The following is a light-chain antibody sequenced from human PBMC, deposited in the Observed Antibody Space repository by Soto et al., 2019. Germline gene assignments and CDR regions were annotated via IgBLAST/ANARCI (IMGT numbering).Light chain of an antibody. Sequence: MVSTQTLAAPSLSPRERGTPSRRASQSVSNYLAWYQQRRGQAPRLLIYDASNRATGIPARFSGSGSGTDFSLTISSLEPEDFAVYYCQQRSSWPLTFGGGTKVDI. V-gene: IGKV3-11*01. CDR3: QQRSSWPLT. CDR2: DAS. CDR1: QSVSNY. J-gene: IGKJ4*01.